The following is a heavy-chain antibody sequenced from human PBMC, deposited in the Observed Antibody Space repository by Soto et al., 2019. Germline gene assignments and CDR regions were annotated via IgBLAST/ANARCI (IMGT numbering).Heavy chain of an antibody. J-gene: IGHJ5*02. D-gene: IGHD6-19*01. CDR1: GGSISSYY. CDR3: ARDGYSSGWYRGNWFDP. CDR2: IYYSGST. Sequence: ASETLSLTCTVSGGSISSYYWSWIRQPPGKGLEWIGYIYYSGSTNYNPSLKSRVTISVDTSKNQFSLKLSSVTAADTAVYYCARDGYSSGWYRGNWFDPWGQGTLVTVSS. V-gene: IGHV4-59*01.